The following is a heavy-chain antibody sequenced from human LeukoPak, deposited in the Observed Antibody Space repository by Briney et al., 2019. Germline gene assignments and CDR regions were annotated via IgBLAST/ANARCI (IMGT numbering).Heavy chain of an antibody. CDR2: IIPIFGTA. J-gene: IGHJ4*02. Sequence: SVKVSCMASGGTFSSYAISWVRQAPGQGLEWMGGIIPIFGTANYAQKFQGRVTITADESTSTAYMELSSLRSEDTAVCYCARRTPPTFWSGYYTGGYFDYWDQGTLVTVSS. D-gene: IGHD3-3*01. CDR1: GGTFSSYA. CDR3: ARRTPPTFWSGYYTGGYFDY. V-gene: IGHV1-69*13.